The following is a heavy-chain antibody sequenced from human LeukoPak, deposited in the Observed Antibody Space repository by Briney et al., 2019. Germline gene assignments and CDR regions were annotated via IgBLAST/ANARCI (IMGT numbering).Heavy chain of an antibody. CDR3: ATLGDNIDY. D-gene: IGHD3-16*01. J-gene: IGHJ4*02. CDR2: INSDGTTT. V-gene: IGHV3-74*01. CDR1: GFTFSTCW. Sequence: GGSLRLSCAASGFTFSTCWMHWVRQAPGKGLVWVSRINSDGTTTNYADSVKGRFTISRDNSKNSLYLQMNSLRTEDTALYYCATLGDNIDYWGQGTLVTVSS.